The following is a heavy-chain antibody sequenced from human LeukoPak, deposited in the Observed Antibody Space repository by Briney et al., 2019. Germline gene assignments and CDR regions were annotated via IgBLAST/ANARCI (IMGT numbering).Heavy chain of an antibody. V-gene: IGHV4-39*02. CDR2: NYYSGST. CDR1: GGSISSSSYY. J-gene: IGHJ4*02. Sequence: SETLSLTCTVSGGSISSSSYYWGWIRQPPGKGLEWIGSNYYSGSTYYNPSLKSRVIISVDTSKNQFSLKLSSVTAADTAVYYCATDVRDEYSSGWYPIGYWGQGTLVTVSS. D-gene: IGHD6-19*01. CDR3: ATDVRDEYSSGWYPIGY.